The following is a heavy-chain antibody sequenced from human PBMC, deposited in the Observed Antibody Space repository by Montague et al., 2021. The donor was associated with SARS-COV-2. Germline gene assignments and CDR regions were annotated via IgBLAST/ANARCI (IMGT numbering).Heavy chain of an antibody. D-gene: IGHD5-12*01. CDR2: ISGSGGST. Sequence: SLRLSCAASGFTFSSYAMSWVRQAPGKGLEWVSAISGSGGSTYYADSVKGRFTISRDNSKNTLYLQMNSLRAEDTAVYYCAVDIVATIKHTFDYWGQGTLVTVSS. J-gene: IGHJ4*02. CDR1: GFTFSSYA. CDR3: AVDIVATIKHTFDY. V-gene: IGHV3-23*01.